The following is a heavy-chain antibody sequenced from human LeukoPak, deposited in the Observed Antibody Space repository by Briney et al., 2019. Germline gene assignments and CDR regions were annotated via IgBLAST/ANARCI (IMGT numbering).Heavy chain of an antibody. V-gene: IGHV3-9*01. D-gene: IGHD2-21*02. CDR3: AKDKSAGDHHYYYYMDV. J-gene: IGHJ6*03. CDR2: ISWNSGSK. CDR1: GFTFDDYA. Sequence: GGSLRLSCVASGFTFDDYAMHWVRQAPGKGLEWVSGISWNSGSKTYAAAVEGRFIISRDNAKNTLYLQMNNLRAEDTALYYCAKDKSAGDHHYYYYMDVWGKGTTVTVSS.